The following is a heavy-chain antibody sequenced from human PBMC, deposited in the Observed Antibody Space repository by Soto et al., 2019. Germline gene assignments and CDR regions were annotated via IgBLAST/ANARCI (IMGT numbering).Heavy chain of an antibody. D-gene: IGHD6-19*01. CDR1: GFTFSSYG. CDR2: IWYDGSNK. J-gene: IGHJ6*02. Sequence: SLRLSCAASGFTFSSYGMHWVRQAPGKGLEWVAVIWYDGSNKYYADSVKGRFTISRDNSKNTLYLQMNSLRAEDTAVYYCARDWDTVAGTYYYYGMDVWGQGTTVTVSS. V-gene: IGHV3-33*01. CDR3: ARDWDTVAGTYYYYGMDV.